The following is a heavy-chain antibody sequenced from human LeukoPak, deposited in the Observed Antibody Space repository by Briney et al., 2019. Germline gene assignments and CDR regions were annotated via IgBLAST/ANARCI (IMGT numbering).Heavy chain of an antibody. V-gene: IGHV1-2*06. D-gene: IGHD6-6*01. Sequence: ASVKVSCKASGYTFTGYYMHWVRQAPGQGLEWMGRINPNSGGTNYAQKFQGRVTITRNTSISTAYMELSSLRSEDTAVYYCARGPAFLGKEKAVKQLVSIDYWGQGTLVTVSS. CDR1: GYTFTGYY. CDR3: ARGPAFLGKEKAVKQLVSIDY. J-gene: IGHJ4*02. CDR2: INPNSGGT.